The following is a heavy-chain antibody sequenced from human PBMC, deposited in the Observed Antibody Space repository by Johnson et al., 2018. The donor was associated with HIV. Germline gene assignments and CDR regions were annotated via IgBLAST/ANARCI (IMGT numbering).Heavy chain of an antibody. CDR3: ARDGGYSGYDFHAFDI. D-gene: IGHD5-12*01. CDR1: GMTFSSYA. Sequence: VQLVESGGDLVQPGGSLRLSCAASGMTFSSYAMSWVRQAPGKGLEWVAAISSSGGSTYYADSVKDRFTISRDISKNTLYLQMNSLRAEDTAVYYCARDGGYSGYDFHAFDIWGQGTMVTVSS. CDR2: ISSSGGST. V-gene: IGHV3-23*04. J-gene: IGHJ3*02.